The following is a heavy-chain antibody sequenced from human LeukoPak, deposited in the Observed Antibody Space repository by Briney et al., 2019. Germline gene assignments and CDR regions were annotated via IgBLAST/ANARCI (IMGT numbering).Heavy chain of an antibody. CDR3: TRSGHAGERDY. D-gene: IGHD1-1*01. CDR2: NNPSGGST. Sequence: ASVKVSCKASGYTFTSYYMHWVRQAPGQGLGWMGINNPSGGSTTYAQKFQGRVTMTRDMSTNTIYMELSSLRSEDTAVYYCTRSGHAGERDYWGQGTLVTVSS. J-gene: IGHJ4*02. CDR1: GYTFTSYY. V-gene: IGHV1-46*01.